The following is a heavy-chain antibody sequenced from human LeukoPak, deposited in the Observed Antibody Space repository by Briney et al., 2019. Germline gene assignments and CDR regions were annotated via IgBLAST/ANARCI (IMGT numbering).Heavy chain of an antibody. J-gene: IGHJ2*01. CDR3: ARGWWELPSYWYFDL. CDR1: GGSISNYY. V-gene: IGHV4-59*08. Sequence: SETLSLTCTVSGGSISNYYWSWIRQPPGKGLEWIGYIFYSGSTNYNLSLKSRVTISVDTSKNQFSLKLSSVTAADTAVYYCARGWWELPSYWYFDLWGRGTLVTVSS. D-gene: IGHD1-26*01. CDR2: IFYSGST.